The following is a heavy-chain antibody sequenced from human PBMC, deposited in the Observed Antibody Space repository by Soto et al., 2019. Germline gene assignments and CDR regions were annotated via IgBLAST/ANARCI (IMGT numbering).Heavy chain of an antibody. Sequence: SETLSLTCNVSGGPIKTGDYYWNWIRQPPGKGLEWIGYVFYSGATNYSPSLKSWAAISMDTSKNQFSLSLTSVTAADTAVYYCARAGFSYGHLLFWGQGIRVTVSS. D-gene: IGHD3-10*01. CDR2: VFYSGAT. J-gene: IGHJ4*02. CDR1: GGPIKTGDYY. CDR3: ARAGFSYGHLLF. V-gene: IGHV4-30-4*01.